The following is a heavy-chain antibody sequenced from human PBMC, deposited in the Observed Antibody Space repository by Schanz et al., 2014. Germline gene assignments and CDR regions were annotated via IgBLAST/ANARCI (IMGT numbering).Heavy chain of an antibody. J-gene: IGHJ4*02. CDR3: VRIYSGYSGGYLDY. D-gene: IGHD5-12*01. CDR2: IKHDGGEK. Sequence: EVQLVESGGGLVQPGGSLRLSCAASGFTFSSYWMSWVCQAPGKGLEWVANIKHDGGEKYYVDSLKGRFTISRDNEKKDRYLQMSIRTAEEKEGDYCVRIYSGYSGGYLDYWGQGTLVTVSS. V-gene: IGHV3-7*01. CDR1: GFTFSSYW.